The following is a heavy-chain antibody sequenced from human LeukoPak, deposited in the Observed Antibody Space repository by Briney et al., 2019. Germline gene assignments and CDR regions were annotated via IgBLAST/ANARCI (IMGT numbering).Heavy chain of an antibody. Sequence: ASVKVSCKVSGYTLTELSMHWVRQAPGKGREWMGGFDPEDGETIYAQKFQGRVTMTEDTSTDTAYMELSSLRSEDTAVYYCATDSTVQYYYDSSGYLYWGQGTLVTVSS. CDR3: ATDSTVQYYYDSSGYLY. D-gene: IGHD3-22*01. V-gene: IGHV1-24*01. J-gene: IGHJ4*02. CDR1: GYTLTELS. CDR2: FDPEDGET.